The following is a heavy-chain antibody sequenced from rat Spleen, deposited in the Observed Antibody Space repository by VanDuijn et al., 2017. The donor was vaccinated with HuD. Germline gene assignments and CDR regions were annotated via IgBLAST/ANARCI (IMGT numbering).Heavy chain of an antibody. J-gene: IGHJ2*01. V-gene: IGHV5-25*01. Sequence: EVQLVESGGGLVQPGRSLKLSCAASGFTFSDYNMAWVRQAPTKGLEWVATISTSGGNTYYRDSVKGRFTISRDNAKSTLYLQMDSLRSEDTATYYCARPYYYDGSYYLWGQGVMVTVSS. D-gene: IGHD1-12*02. CDR2: ISTSGGNT. CDR1: GFTFSDYN. CDR3: ARPYYYDGSYYL.